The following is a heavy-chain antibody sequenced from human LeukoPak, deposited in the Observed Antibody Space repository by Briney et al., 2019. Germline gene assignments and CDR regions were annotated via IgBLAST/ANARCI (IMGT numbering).Heavy chain of an antibody. CDR2: ISYDGSNK. D-gene: IGHD3-22*01. CDR3: AADSSGYYRFDY. CDR1: GFTFSSYA. V-gene: IGHV3-30-3*01. J-gene: IGHJ4*02. Sequence: GGSLRLSCAASGFTFSSYAMHWVRQAPGKGLEWVAVISYDGSNKYYADSVKGRFTISRDNSKNTLYLQMNSLRAEDTAVYYCAADSSGYYRFDYWGQGTLVTVSS.